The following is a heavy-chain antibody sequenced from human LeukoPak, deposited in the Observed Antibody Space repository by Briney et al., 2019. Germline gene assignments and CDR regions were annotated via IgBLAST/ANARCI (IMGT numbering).Heavy chain of an antibody. J-gene: IGHJ6*02. Sequence: GGSLRLSCAASGFTVSSNYMSWVRQAPGKGLEWVSVIYSGGSTYYADSVKGRFTISRDNSKNTLYRQMNSLRAEDTAVYYCARDGGFGYSYGYYYYGMDVWGQGTTVTVSS. CDR2: IYSGGST. CDR3: ARDGGFGYSYGYYYYGMDV. CDR1: GFTVSSNY. D-gene: IGHD5-18*01. V-gene: IGHV3-66*01.